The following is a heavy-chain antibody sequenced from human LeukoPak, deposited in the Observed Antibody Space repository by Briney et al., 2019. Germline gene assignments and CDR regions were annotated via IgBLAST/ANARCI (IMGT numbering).Heavy chain of an antibody. Sequence: PGGSLRLSCAASGFTFSSYWMSWVRQAPGKGLEWVANIKQDGSEKYYVDSVKGRFTISRDNAKNSLYLQMNSLRAEDTAVYYCASPKYSSGWNFDYWGQGTLVTVSS. J-gene: IGHJ4*02. V-gene: IGHV3-7*02. CDR1: GFTFSSYW. D-gene: IGHD6-19*01. CDR3: ASPKYSSGWNFDY. CDR2: IKQDGSEK.